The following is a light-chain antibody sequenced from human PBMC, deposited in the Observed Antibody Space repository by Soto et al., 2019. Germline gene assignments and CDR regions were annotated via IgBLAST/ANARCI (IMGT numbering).Light chain of an antibody. CDR3: KQYHTFWWS. CDR2: KAS. CDR1: QSISNW. Sequence: DIQMTQSPSTLSASVGDRVTITCRASQSISNWLAWYQQKPGKVPKLLIYKASTIEDGVPSRFSGSGSGTEFTLTISSLQPDDFATYYCKQYHTFWWSFGQGSKVEIK. V-gene: IGKV1-5*03. J-gene: IGKJ1*01.